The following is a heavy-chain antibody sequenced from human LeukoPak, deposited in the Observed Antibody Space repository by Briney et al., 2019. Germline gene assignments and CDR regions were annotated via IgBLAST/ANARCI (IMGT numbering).Heavy chain of an antibody. V-gene: IGHV1-2*02. CDR2: INANSDGT. D-gene: IGHD1-26*01. J-gene: IGHJ3*02. Sequence: ASVKVSCKPSGYTFTGYYTHWVRPAPGQGLAWMAWINANSDGTNYAQKLQGKVTMTMDTSISTAYLELSGLRSDDTAVYYCARGVGATARAFDIWGQGTMVTVSS. CDR3: ARGVGATARAFDI. CDR1: GYTFTGYY.